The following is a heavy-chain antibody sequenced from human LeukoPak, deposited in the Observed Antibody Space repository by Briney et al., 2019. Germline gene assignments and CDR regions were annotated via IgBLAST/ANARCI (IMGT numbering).Heavy chain of an antibody. CDR1: GGTFSSYA. V-gene: IGHV1-69*05. CDR3: ARDIAVAGIDY. D-gene: IGHD6-19*01. J-gene: IGHJ4*02. CDR2: IIPIFGTA. Sequence: GASVKVSCKASGGTFSSYAISWVRQAPGQGLEWMGRIIPIFGTANYAQKFQGRVTITTDESTSTAYMELSSLRSEDTAVYYCARDIAVAGIDYWGQGTLVTVSS.